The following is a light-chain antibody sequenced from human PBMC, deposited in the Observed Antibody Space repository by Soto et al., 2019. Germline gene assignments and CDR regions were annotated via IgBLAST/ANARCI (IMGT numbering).Light chain of an antibody. J-gene: IGLJ3*02. CDR2: LNSDGSH. CDR1: SGHSNYA. V-gene: IGLV4-69*01. Sequence: QPVLTQSPSASASLGASVKLTCTLRSGHSNYAIAWHQQQPEKGPRYLMKLNSDGSHSKGDGIPDRFSGSSSGAERYLTISSLQSEDEADYYCQTWGTGIQVFGGGTQLTVL. CDR3: QTWGTGIQV.